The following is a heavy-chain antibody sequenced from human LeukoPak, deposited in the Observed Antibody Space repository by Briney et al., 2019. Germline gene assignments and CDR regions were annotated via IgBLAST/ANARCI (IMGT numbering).Heavy chain of an antibody. CDR1: GFSFISYE. Sequence: GGSLRLSCAASGFSFISYEMNWVRQAPGKGLEWVSCISTSGNTIYYADSVKGRFTVSRDNARNSLFLQLNSLRAKDTAVYYCARDGPGYSFDSWGQGTLVAVSS. D-gene: IGHD5-18*01. CDR2: ISTSGNTI. V-gene: IGHV3-48*03. CDR3: ARDGPGYSFDS. J-gene: IGHJ4*02.